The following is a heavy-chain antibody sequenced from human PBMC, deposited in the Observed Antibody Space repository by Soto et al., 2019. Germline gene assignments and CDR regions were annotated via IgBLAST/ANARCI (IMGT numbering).Heavy chain of an antibody. CDR3: ARGRGVSGTYSPLF. V-gene: IGHV3-33*01. D-gene: IGHD1-26*01. Sequence: QVQLVESGGGVVQPGRSLRLSCAASGFIFSDYGMYWVRQAPDKGLEWVALIWSDGSNKGYADSVKGRFTISRDNSKNTLYLQMDSLRAEDTAVYYCARGRGVSGTYSPLFWGQGTLVTASS. CDR2: IWSDGSNK. J-gene: IGHJ4*02. CDR1: GFIFSDYG.